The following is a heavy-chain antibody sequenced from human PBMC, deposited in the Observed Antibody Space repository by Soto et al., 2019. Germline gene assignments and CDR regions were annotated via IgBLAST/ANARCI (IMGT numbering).Heavy chain of an antibody. V-gene: IGHV4-61*08. J-gene: IGHJ4*02. CDR2: ISYSGSA. Sequence: QVQLQESGPGLVKPWETLSLPCAVSGDSVTTVGSFWAGIRRPPGRGLGLLGQISYSGSALYNSSLRGRVAILLDSPANQFSLSLSSVTAADTALYYCARVCCYGRLEYWGQGAPVIVSS. D-gene: IGHD2-2*01. CDR3: ARVCCYGRLEY. CDR1: GDSVTTVGSF.